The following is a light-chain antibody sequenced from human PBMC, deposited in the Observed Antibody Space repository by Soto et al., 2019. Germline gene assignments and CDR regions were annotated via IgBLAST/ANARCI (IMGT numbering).Light chain of an antibody. Sequence: EIVLTQSPATLSLSPGERATLSCRASQSVSSYLAWYQQKPSQAPRLLIYDASSRATGIPARVSGSGSATDFTLAISSLEPEDFAVYYCQQRGNWPPTFGQGTKLEIK. J-gene: IGKJ2*01. CDR2: DAS. CDR1: QSVSSY. V-gene: IGKV3-11*01. CDR3: QQRGNWPPT.